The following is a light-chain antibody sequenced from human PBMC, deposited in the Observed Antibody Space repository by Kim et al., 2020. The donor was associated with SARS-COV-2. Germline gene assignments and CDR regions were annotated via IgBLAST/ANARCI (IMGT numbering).Light chain of an antibody. CDR2: YDS. Sequence: GKTASITCGGSRVGSKGVHWYRQRPGQATVLVINYDSDRPSGIPERFSGSNSGNTATLTISRVEAGDEADYYCQVWDSSSDHRVVFGGGTQLTVL. CDR1: RVGSKG. J-gene: IGLJ2*01. CDR3: QVWDSSSDHRVV. V-gene: IGLV3-21*04.